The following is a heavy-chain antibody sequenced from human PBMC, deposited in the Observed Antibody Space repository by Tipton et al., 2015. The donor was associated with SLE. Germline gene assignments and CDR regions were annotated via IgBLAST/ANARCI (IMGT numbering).Heavy chain of an antibody. J-gene: IGHJ2*01. CDR3: ARHLHYGDYGYFDL. V-gene: IGHV4-39*01. D-gene: IGHD4-17*01. CDR2: VYYSGST. CDR1: GGSISSSAYY. Sequence: TLSLTCTVSGGSISSSAYYWAWIRQPPGKGLECTGTVYYSGSTYYNPSLKRRVTISVDTSENQFALRLSSVTAADTAVYYCARHLHYGDYGYFDLWGRGTLVTVSS.